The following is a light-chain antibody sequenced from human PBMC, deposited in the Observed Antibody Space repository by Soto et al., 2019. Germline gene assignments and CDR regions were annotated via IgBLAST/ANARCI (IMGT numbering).Light chain of an antibody. CDR1: QNISSY. CDR3: QQSSSWPSIT. Sequence: LVLTQSPATLSLSPGKGATLSCRASQNISSYLIWYQQKPGQAPRLLIYGTYIRATGIPDTFSGSGSETDFTLTVNRLEPEDFAVYYCQQSSSWPSITCGQGTRLEIK. CDR2: GTY. V-gene: IGKV3-11*01. J-gene: IGKJ5*01.